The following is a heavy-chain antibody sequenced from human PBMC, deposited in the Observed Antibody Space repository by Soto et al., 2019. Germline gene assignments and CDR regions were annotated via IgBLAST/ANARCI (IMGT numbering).Heavy chain of an antibody. CDR3: ARDKRDLRFLEWSYYFDY. Sequence: GGSLRLSCAASGFTFSSCAMHWVRQAPGKGLEWVALMSYDGSNKYYADSVKGRFTISRDNSKNTLYLQMNSLRAEDTAVYYCARDKRDLRFLEWSYYFDYWGQGTLVTVSS. CDR2: MSYDGSNK. V-gene: IGHV3-30-3*01. J-gene: IGHJ4*02. D-gene: IGHD3-3*01. CDR1: GFTFSSCA.